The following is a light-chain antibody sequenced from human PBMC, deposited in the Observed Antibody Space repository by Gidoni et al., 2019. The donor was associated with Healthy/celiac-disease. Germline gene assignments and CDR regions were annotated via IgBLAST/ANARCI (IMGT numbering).Light chain of an antibody. Sequence: DIQMTQYPSSLSASVGDIVTITCRASQSINSYLNWYQPKPGKSPKLLIYAASSLQSGVPSRFSGSGSGTDFTLTISSLQPEDFATYYCQQSYSTPLTFGGGTKVEIK. CDR1: QSINSY. J-gene: IGKJ4*01. CDR3: QQSYSTPLT. V-gene: IGKV1-39*01. CDR2: AAS.